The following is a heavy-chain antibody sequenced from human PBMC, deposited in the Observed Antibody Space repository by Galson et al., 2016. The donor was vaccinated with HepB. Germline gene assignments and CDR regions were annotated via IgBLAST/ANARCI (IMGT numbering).Heavy chain of an antibody. J-gene: IGHJ5*02. CDR1: GYSLSSYW. V-gene: IGHV5-51*01. CDR2: IYPAGSDT. Sequence: QSGAEVKKPGESLKISCKASGYSLSSYWIGWVRQRPGKGLEWMGVIYPAGSDTRYSPSFQGQVTMSVDKSISTAYLHWRSLQASATALYYCARQGGNGYRYINNWFDPWGQGTLVTVSS. D-gene: IGHD5-18*01. CDR3: ARQGGNGYRYINNWFDP.